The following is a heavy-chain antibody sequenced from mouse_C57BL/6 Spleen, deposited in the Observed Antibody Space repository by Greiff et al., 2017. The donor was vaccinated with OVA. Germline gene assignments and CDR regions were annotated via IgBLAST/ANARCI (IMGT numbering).Heavy chain of an antibody. Sequence: VQLQQSGPVLVKPGASVKMSCKASGYTFTDYCMNWVKQSPGQSLEWIGVINPYSGGTSYNQKFKSKATLTVDKSSSTAYMELKSLTSEDSAVYDCARCPYGSSDWYFDVWGTGTTVTVSS. J-gene: IGHJ1*03. CDR1: GYTFTDYC. CDR2: INPYSGGT. V-gene: IGHV1-19*01. CDR3: ARCPYGSSDWYFDV. D-gene: IGHD1-1*01.